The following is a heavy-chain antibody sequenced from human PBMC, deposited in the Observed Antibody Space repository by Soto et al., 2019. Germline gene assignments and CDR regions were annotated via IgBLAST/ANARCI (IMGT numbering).Heavy chain of an antibody. Sequence: GGSLRLSCAASGFTFSSYDMHWVRQATGKGLEWVSAIGTAGDTYYPGSVKGRFTISRENAKNSLYLQMSSLRSEDTAVYYCARHTIGGYGDYGKIDYYYGMDVWGQGTTVTVSS. D-gene: IGHD4-17*01. J-gene: IGHJ6*02. CDR1: GFTFSSYD. CDR2: IGTAGDT. V-gene: IGHV3-13*01. CDR3: ARHTIGGYGDYGKIDYYYGMDV.